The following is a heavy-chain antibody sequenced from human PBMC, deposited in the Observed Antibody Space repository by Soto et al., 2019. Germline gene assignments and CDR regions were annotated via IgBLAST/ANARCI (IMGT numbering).Heavy chain of an antibody. Sequence: GGSLRLSCAASGFTFSNAWMSWVRQAPGKGLEWVGRIKSKTDGGTTDYAAPVKGRFTISRDDSKNTLYLQMNSLKTEDTAVYYCTTVMVRGVIIPYIDYWGQGTLVTVSS. V-gene: IGHV3-15*01. CDR2: IKSKTDGGTT. CDR1: GFTFSNAW. D-gene: IGHD3-10*01. J-gene: IGHJ4*02. CDR3: TTVMVRGVIIPYIDY.